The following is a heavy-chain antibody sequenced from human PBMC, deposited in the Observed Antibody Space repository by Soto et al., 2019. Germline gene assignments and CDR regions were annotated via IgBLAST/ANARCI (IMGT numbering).Heavy chain of an antibody. CDR3: ARGLSGIAAAGTRFDP. CDR2: INAGNGNT. CDR1: GYTFTSYA. D-gene: IGHD6-13*01. J-gene: IGHJ5*02. V-gene: IGHV1-3*01. Sequence: GASVKVSCKASGYTFTSYAVHWVRQAPGQRLEWMGWINAGNGNTKYSQKFQGRVTITRDTSASTAYMELSSLRSEDTAVYYCARGLSGIAAAGTRFDPWGQGTLVTVSS.